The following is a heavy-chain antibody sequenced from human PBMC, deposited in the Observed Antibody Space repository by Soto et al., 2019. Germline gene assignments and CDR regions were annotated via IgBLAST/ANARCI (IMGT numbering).Heavy chain of an antibody. CDR3: ARSLEGPLDWFDP. J-gene: IGHJ5*02. CDR2: ISSSSNYI. CDR1: GFTFSAFE. D-gene: IGHD1-1*01. Sequence: GSLRLSCAASGFTFSAFEMNWVRQAPGKGLEWVSSISSSSNYIYYADSVKGRFTISRDNAKNSLYLQMNSLRVEDTAVYYCARSLEGPLDWFDPWGQGTLVTVSS. V-gene: IGHV3-21*01.